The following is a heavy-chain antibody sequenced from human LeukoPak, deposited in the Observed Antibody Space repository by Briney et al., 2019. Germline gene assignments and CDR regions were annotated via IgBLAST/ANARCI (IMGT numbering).Heavy chain of an antibody. CDR1: GFTFSNYA. J-gene: IGHJ4*02. V-gene: IGHV3-23*01. Sequence: PGGSLRLSCAASGFTFSNYAMSWVRQPPGKGLEWVSAISVSGATTNYADSVKGRFTISRDNSKNTLYLQMNSLEVADTAIYYCVKVIGLLDPFDFWGQGTLVTVSS. D-gene: IGHD2/OR15-2a*01. CDR2: ISVSGATT. CDR3: VKVIGLLDPFDF.